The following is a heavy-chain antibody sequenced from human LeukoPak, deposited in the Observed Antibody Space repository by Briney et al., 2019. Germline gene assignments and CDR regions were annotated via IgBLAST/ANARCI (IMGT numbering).Heavy chain of an antibody. CDR2: IYYSGST. V-gene: IGHV4-30-4*01. D-gene: IGHD3-10*01. CDR1: GGSISSGDYY. CDR3: AREGITMVRGVVDV. Sequence: PSQTLSLTCTVSGGSISSGDYYWSWIRQPPGKGLEWIGYIYYSGSTYYNPSLKSRVTISVDTSKNQFSLKLSSVTAADTAVYYCAREGITMVRGVVDVWGKGTTVTVSS. J-gene: IGHJ6*04.